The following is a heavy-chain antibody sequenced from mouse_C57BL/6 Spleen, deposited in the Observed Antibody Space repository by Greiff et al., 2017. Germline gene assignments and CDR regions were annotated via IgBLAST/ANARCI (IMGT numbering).Heavy chain of an antibody. CDR3: ASPYYYGSLYWYFDV. V-gene: IGHV1-72*01. CDR2: IDPNSGGT. J-gene: IGHJ1*03. Sequence: QVQLKQPGAELVKPGASVKLSCKASGYTFTSYWMHWVKQRPGRGLEWIGRIDPNSGGTKYNEKFKSKATLTVDKPSSTAYMQRSSLTSEDSAVYYCASPYYYGSLYWYFDVWGTGTTVTVSS. D-gene: IGHD1-1*01. CDR1: GYTFTSYW.